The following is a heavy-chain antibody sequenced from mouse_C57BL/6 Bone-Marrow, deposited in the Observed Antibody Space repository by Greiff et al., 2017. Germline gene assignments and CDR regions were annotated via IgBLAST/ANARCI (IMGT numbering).Heavy chain of an antibody. Sequence: EVQLVESGGDLVKPGGSLKLSCAASGFTFSSYGMSWVRQTPDKRLEWVATISSGGSYTYSPDSVKGRFTISRDNAKNTLYLQMSSLKSEDTAMYYCARRGNYAYWYFDVWGTGTTVTVSS. V-gene: IGHV5-6*01. CDR2: ISSGGSYT. CDR3: ARRGNYAYWYFDV. J-gene: IGHJ1*03. D-gene: IGHD2-1*01. CDR1: GFTFSSYG.